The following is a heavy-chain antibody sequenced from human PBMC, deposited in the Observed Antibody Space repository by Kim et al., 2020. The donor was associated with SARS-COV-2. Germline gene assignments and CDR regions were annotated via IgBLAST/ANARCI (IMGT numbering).Heavy chain of an antibody. Sequence: ASVKVSCKASGYTFTSYGIDWVRQAPGPGLEWMGWISSYNGNTNYAQKLQGRVTVTTDTSTSTAYMELRSLRSDDTAVYYCARVTAAGLIDHWGQGTLVTVSS. CDR3: ARVTAAGLIDH. J-gene: IGHJ4*02. CDR1: GYTFTSYG. V-gene: IGHV1-18*04. CDR2: ISSYNGNT. D-gene: IGHD6-13*01.